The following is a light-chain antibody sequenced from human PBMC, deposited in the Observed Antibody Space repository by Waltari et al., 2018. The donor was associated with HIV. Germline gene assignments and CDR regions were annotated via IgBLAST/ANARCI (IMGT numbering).Light chain of an antibody. V-gene: IGLV3-21*02. CDR1: NIGSKS. J-gene: IGLJ1*01. CDR3: QVWDTSSDHPGYV. Sequence: SYVLTQPPSVSVAPGQTARITCGGNNIGSKSVHWYQQKPGQAPVLVVCDDSDRPSGIPGRFSDSNSGNTATLTISRVEAGDEGDYYCQVWDTSSDHPGYVFGTGTKVTVL. CDR2: DDS.